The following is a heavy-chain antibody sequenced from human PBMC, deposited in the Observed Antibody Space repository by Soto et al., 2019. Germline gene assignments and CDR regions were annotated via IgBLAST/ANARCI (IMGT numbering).Heavy chain of an antibody. CDR1: GYSISSSNW. CDR3: ARRGDNFAFDM. CDR2: IYYSGST. Sequence: TSATLSLTCAVSGYSISSSNWWGWIRQPPGKGLEWIGYIYYSGSTYYNPSLRSRVTMSVDTSKNQFSLKLSSVTAVDTAVYYCARRGDNFAFDMWGPGTKVTVSS. J-gene: IGHJ3*02. D-gene: IGHD1-20*01. V-gene: IGHV4-28*01.